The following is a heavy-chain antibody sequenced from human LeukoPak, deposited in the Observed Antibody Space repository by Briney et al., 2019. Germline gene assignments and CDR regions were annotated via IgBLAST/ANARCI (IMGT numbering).Heavy chain of an antibody. CDR2: INPSGGST. Sequence: ASVKVSCKSSGGTFSSYAISWVRQAPGQGLEWMGIINPSGGSTSYAQKFQGRVTMTRDTSTSTVYMELSSLRSEDTAVYYCAREGIVGAMVVWFQHWGQGTLVTVSS. CDR3: AREGIVGAMVVWFQH. J-gene: IGHJ1*01. D-gene: IGHD1-26*01. V-gene: IGHV1-46*01. CDR1: GGTFSSYA.